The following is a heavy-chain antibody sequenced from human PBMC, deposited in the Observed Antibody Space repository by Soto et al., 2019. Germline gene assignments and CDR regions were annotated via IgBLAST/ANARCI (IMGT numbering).Heavy chain of an antibody. CDR2: IYHSGST. J-gene: IGHJ4*02. CDR1: GGSISSSNW. V-gene: IGHV4-4*02. D-gene: IGHD3-10*01. Sequence: SETLSLTCAVSGGSISSSNWWSWVRRPPGKGLEWIGEIYHSGSTNYNLSLKSRVTISVDKSKNQFSLKLSSVTAADTAVYYCARSPDGSGSYYAHFDYWGQGTLVTVSS. CDR3: ARSPDGSGSYYAHFDY.